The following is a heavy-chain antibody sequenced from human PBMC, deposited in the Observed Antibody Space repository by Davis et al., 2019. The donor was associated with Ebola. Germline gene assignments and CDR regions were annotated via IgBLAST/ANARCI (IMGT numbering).Heavy chain of an antibody. CDR1: GGSISSYY. CDR2: IYYSGST. J-gene: IGHJ4*02. CDR3: ARGFSSSWSDLDY. V-gene: IGHV4-59*12. D-gene: IGHD6-13*01. Sequence: MPSETLSLTCTVSGGSISSYYWSWIRQPPGKGLEWIGYIYYSGSTNYNPSLKSRVTISVDTSKNQFSLKLSSVTAADTAVYYCARGFSSSWSDLDYWGQGTLVTVSS.